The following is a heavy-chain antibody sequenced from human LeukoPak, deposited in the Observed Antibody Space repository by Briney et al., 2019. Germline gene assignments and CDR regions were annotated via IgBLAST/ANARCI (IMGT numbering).Heavy chain of an antibody. J-gene: IGHJ5*02. CDR1: GFTFSNHN. D-gene: IGHD3-9*01. CDR3: AGSIYDINSWFDP. CDR2: ISGRGEAI. Sequence: GGSLRLSCAASGFTFSNHNMDWVRQAPGRGLEWISYISGRGEAIFYADSVKGRFTISRDNAENSLYLQMNSLRAEDTALYYCAGSIYDINSWFDPWGQGTLVTVSS. V-gene: IGHV3-48*03.